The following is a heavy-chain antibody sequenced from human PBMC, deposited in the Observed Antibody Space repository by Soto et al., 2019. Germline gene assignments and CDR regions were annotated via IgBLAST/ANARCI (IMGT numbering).Heavy chain of an antibody. CDR1: GGSISSYY. CDR2: INHSGST. J-gene: IGHJ4*02. CDR3: KANYDILTGFN. D-gene: IGHD3-9*01. Sequence: PSETLSLTCTVSGGSISSYYWSWIRQPPGKGLEWIGEINHSGSTNYNPSLKSRVTISVDTSKNQFSLKLSSVTAADTAVYYCKANYDILTGFNWGQGTLVTVSS. V-gene: IGHV4-34*01.